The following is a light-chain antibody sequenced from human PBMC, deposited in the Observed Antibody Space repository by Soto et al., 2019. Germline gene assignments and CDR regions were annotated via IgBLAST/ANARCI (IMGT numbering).Light chain of an antibody. Sequence: EIVLTQSPRTLSLSPGERATLSCRASQSVSSTYLAWYQQKPGQAPRLLIFGASSRATGSPDRFSGSGSGTDFTLTLSRLEPEDFAVYSCQQYGSSPPTWTFGQGTKVDIK. CDR1: QSVSSTY. V-gene: IGKV3-20*01. J-gene: IGKJ1*01. CDR2: GAS. CDR3: QQYGSSPPTWT.